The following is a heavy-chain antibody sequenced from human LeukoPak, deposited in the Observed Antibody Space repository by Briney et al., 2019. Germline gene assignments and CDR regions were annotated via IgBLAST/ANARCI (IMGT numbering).Heavy chain of an antibody. D-gene: IGHD6-6*01. CDR1: GFTFTSFW. V-gene: IGHV3-7*01. Sequence: PGGSLRLSCAASGFTFTSFWMAWVRQAPGQGLEWVANIAQDGSEAVYADSVRGRFTISRDNAENSLLLQMNSLRAEDTAVYFCSNGIYSTSYWGQGTPVIVSS. J-gene: IGHJ4*02. CDR2: IAQDGSEA. CDR3: SNGIYSTSY.